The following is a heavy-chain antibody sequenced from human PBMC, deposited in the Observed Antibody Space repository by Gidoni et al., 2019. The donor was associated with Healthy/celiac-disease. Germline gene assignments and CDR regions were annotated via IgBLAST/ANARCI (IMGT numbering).Heavy chain of an antibody. V-gene: IGHV3-23*01. D-gene: IGHD6-19*01. CDR2: ISGSGGST. CDR3: ATSGWQEGYFDY. Sequence: EVQLLESGGGLVQPGGSLRLSCAASGFTFSSYAMSWVRQAPGKGLEWVSAISGSGGSTYYADSVKGRFTISRDNSKNTLYLQMNSLRAEDTAVYYCATSGWQEGYFDYWGQGTLVTVSS. J-gene: IGHJ4*02. CDR1: GFTFSSYA.